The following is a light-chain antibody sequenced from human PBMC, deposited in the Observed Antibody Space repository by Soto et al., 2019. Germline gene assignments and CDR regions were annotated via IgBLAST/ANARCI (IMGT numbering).Light chain of an antibody. CDR3: LQDYNYPWT. V-gene: IGKV1-6*01. CDR2: AAS. Sequence: ALQMTQSPSSLSASVGDRVTITCRASQGIRNDLGWYQQKPGKAPKLRIYAASSLQSGVPSRFSGSGSGTDFTLTISSLQPEDFSTYYCLQDYNYPWTFGQGTKVEL. CDR1: QGIRND. J-gene: IGKJ1*01.